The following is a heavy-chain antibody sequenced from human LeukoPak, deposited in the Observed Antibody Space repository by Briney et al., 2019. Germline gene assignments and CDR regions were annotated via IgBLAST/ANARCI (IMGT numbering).Heavy chain of an antibody. D-gene: IGHD3-3*02. CDR1: GDFMSTYY. CDR3: AVNLARHSLDI. V-gene: IGHV4-59*08. CDR2: IYYSGST. J-gene: IGHJ3*02. Sequence: SDTLSLTCTVCGDFMSTYYRSWLRQTRRKGLEWIWSIYYSGSTNYHPSLKSRVTISVGSSKSLFSLELSSVTAADTAVYYCAVNLARHSLDIWGQGTMVTVSS.